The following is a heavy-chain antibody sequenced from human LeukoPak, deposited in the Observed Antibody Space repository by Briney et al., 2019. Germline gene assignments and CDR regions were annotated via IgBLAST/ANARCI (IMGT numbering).Heavy chain of an antibody. CDR1: GGTFSSYA. D-gene: IGHD2-8*01. CDR2: IIPIFGTA. CDR3: ARGEYCTNGVCYFLFDY. V-gene: IGHV1-69*13. Sequence: SVKVSCKASGGTFSSYAISWVRQAPGQGLEWMGGIIPIFGTANYAQKFQGRVTITADESTSTAYTELSSLRSEDTAVYYCARGEYCTNGVCYFLFDYWGQGTLVTVSS. J-gene: IGHJ4*02.